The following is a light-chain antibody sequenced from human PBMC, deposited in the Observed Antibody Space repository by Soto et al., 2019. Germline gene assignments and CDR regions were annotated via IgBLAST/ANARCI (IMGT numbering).Light chain of an antibody. CDR2: KVS. V-gene: IGLV2-14*01. Sequence: VLTQPASVSGSPGQSITISCTGTSSDVGGYNYVSWYQQHPGKPPKVMIYKVSDRPSGISNRFSGSKSANTASLTISGLQAEDEADYYCSSYSSSSSLYVFGTGTKVTVL. CDR3: SSYSSSSSLYV. J-gene: IGLJ1*01. CDR1: SSDVGGYNY.